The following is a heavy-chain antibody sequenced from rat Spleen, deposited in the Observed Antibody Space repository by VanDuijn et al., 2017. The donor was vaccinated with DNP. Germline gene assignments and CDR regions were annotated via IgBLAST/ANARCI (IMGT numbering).Heavy chain of an antibody. V-gene: IGHV6-6*01. D-gene: IGHD1-10*01. CDR3: AWPST. J-gene: IGHJ2*01. CDR2: IKPNSNNYST. CDR1: GFTFSSAW. Sequence: EVQVLESGGGLVQPGNSLKLSCATSGFTFSSAWMYWYRQFPERRLEWVARIKPNSNNYSTDYTESVKGRFTITIDDSNSSIYLQMNNLKAEDTAIYYCAWPSTWGQGVMVTVSS.